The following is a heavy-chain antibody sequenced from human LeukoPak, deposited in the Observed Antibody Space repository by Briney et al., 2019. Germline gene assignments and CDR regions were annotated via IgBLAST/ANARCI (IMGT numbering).Heavy chain of an antibody. D-gene: IGHD5-18*01. V-gene: IGHV4-34*01. J-gene: IGHJ4*02. CDR1: GGSFSGYY. CDR2: TNHSGST. CDR3: ARRTAMVLNY. Sequence: SETLSLTCAVYGGSFSGYYWSWIRQPPGKGLEWIGETNHSGSTNYNPSLKSRVTISVDTSKNQFSLKLSSVTAADTAVYYCARRTAMVLNYWGQGTLVTVSS.